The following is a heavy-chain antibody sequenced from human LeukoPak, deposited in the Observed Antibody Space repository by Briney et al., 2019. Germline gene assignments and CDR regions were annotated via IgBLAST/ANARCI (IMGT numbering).Heavy chain of an antibody. CDR2: IYSGGST. CDR1: GFTVSSNY. D-gene: IGHD2-2*01. V-gene: IGHV3-53*01. CDR3: ARSGTNY. J-gene: IGHJ4*02. Sequence: GGSLRLSCAASGFTVSSNYMSWVRQAPGKGLEWVSIIYSGGSTYFADSVRGRFTISRDNSKNTLYLQMNSLRAEDTAMYYCARSGTNYWGQGTLVTVSS.